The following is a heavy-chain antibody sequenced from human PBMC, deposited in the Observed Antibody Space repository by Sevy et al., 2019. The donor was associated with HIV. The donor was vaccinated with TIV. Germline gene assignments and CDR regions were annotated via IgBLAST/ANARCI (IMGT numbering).Heavy chain of an antibody. J-gene: IGHJ6*03. V-gene: IGHV6-1*01. D-gene: IGHD3-3*01. CDR1: GDSVSSNSAA. CDR2: TYYRSKWYN. Sequence: SQTLSLTCAISGDSVSSNSAAWNWIRQSPSRGLEWLGRTYYRSKWYNDYAVSVKSRITINPDTSKNQFSLQLNSVTPEGTAVYYSASQKTYYDFWSGYYRNYYYYYMDVWGKGTTVTVSS. CDR3: ASQKTYYDFWSGYYRNYYYYYMDV.